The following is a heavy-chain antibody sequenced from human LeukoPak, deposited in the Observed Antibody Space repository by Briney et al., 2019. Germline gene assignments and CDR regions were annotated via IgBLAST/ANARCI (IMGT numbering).Heavy chain of an antibody. CDR1: GYTFTGYY. Sequence: ASVKVSCKASGYTFTGYYMHWVRQAPGKGLEWMGGFDPEDGETIYAQKFQGRVTMTEDTSTDTAYMELSSLRSEDTAVYYCATVSMASGYWGQGTLVTVSS. CDR2: FDPEDGET. J-gene: IGHJ4*02. D-gene: IGHD3-10*01. CDR3: ATVSMASGY. V-gene: IGHV1-24*01.